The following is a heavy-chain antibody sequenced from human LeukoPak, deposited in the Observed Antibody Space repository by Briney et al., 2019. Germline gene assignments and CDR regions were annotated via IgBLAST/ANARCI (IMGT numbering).Heavy chain of an antibody. CDR3: ARDHGVAVAGSWGY. CDR1: GYIFTDYY. J-gene: IGHJ4*02. D-gene: IGHD6-19*01. Sequence: GASVKVSCKASGYIFTDYYMHWVRQAPGQGLEWMGWISPYNGNTDYAQNLQGRVTMTTDTSTNTVYLELRSLRSDDTAVYYCARDHGVAVAGSWGYWGQGTLVTVSS. CDR2: ISPYNGNT. V-gene: IGHV1-18*04.